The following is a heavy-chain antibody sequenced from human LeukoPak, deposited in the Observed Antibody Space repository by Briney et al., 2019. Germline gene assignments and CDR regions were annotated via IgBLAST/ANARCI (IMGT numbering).Heavy chain of an antibody. J-gene: IGHJ4*02. Sequence: GGSLRLSCAASGFTFGDYLMSWFRQAPGKGLEWIGFISGGTTEYAASVKGRLTISRDDSTSIAYLQMNSLTTEDTAVYYCSRGSGWLSVYWGQGTLVTVSS. CDR3: SRGSGWLSVY. V-gene: IGHV3-49*03. CDR2: ISGGTT. D-gene: IGHD6-19*01. CDR1: GFTFGDYL.